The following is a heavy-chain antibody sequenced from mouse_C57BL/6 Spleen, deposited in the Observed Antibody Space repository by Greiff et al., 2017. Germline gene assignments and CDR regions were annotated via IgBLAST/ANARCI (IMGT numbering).Heavy chain of an antibody. CDR1: GYTFTSYW. Sequence: QVQLQQPGAELVMPGASVKLSCKASGYTFTSYWMHWVKQRPGQGLEWIGEIDPSDSYTNYNQKFKGKSTLTVDKSSSTAYMPLSSLTSEDSAVYYCARRVLYYGSSYGAWFAYWGQGTLVTVSA. CDR3: ARRVLYYGSSYGAWFAY. J-gene: IGHJ3*01. V-gene: IGHV1-69*01. D-gene: IGHD1-1*01. CDR2: IDPSDSYT.